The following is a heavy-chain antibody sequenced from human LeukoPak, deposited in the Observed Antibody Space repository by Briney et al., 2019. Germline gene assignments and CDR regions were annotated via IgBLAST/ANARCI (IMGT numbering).Heavy chain of an antibody. CDR2: ISSSSSYI. CDR3: ARVPRYQLLYREYSYYGMDV. V-gene: IGHV3-21*01. D-gene: IGHD2-2*02. Sequence: GGSLRLSCAASGFTFSSYSMNWVRQAPGKGLEWVSSISSSSSYIYYADSVKGRFTISRDNAKNSLYLQMNSLRAEDTAVYYCARVPRYQLLYREYSYYGMDVWAKGPRSPSP. J-gene: IGHJ6*02. CDR1: GFTFSSYS.